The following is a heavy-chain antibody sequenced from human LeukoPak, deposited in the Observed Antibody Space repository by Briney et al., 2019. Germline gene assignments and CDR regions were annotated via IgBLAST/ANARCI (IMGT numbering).Heavy chain of an antibody. J-gene: IGHJ3*02. CDR3: ATIFGVVIRGAFDI. D-gene: IGHD3-3*01. V-gene: IGHV5-51*01. CDR1: ENSFTSHW. CDR2: IYPGDSDT. Sequence: GESLKISCKGSENSFTSHWISWVRQMPGKGLEWMGIIYPGDSDTRYSPSFQGQATISADKSISTAYLQWSSLKASDTAMYYCATIFGVVIRGAFDIWGQGTMVTVSS.